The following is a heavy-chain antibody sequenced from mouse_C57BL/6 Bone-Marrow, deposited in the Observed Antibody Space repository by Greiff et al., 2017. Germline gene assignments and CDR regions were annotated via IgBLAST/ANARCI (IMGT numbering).Heavy chain of an antibody. CDR1: GYAFSSSW. CDR2: IYPGDGDT. V-gene: IGHV1-82*01. D-gene: IGHD1-1*01. Sequence: QVQLQQSGPELVKPGASVKISCKASGYAFSSSWMNWVKQRPGKGLEWIGRIYPGDGDTNYNGKFKGKATVTADKSSSTAYMQLSSLTSEDSAVYFCARSDYYGSSRWYFDVWGTGTTVTVSS. CDR3: ARSDYYGSSRWYFDV. J-gene: IGHJ1*03.